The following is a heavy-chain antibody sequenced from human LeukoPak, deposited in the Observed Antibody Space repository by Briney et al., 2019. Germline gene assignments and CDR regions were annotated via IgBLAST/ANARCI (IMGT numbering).Heavy chain of an antibody. V-gene: IGHV3-7*01. J-gene: IGHJ3*02. Sequence: GSLRLSCAASGFTFNSYWMIWVRQAPGKGPEWVANIKQDGSEKSYVDSVKGRFTISRDNAKNSLYLQINSLRAEDTAVYYCAKDLGATDAFDIWGQGTMVTVSS. CDR1: GFTFNSYW. CDR3: AKDLGATDAFDI. CDR2: IKQDGSEK. D-gene: IGHD1-26*01.